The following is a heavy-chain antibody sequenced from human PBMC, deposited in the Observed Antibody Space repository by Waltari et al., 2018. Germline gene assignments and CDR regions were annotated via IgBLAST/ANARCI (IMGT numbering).Heavy chain of an antibody. CDR1: GGTFSSYA. D-gene: IGHD5-12*01. V-gene: IGHV1-69*01. Sequence: QVQLVQSGAEVKQPGSSVRVSCQASGGTFSSYAISWMRQAPGQGIAWMGGIIPIVGTANYEQKCQGRVTITADESTSTAYMELSSLRSEDTAVYYCAREGDGYQGNFDYWGQGTLVTVSS. CDR3: AREGDGYQGNFDY. CDR2: IIPIVGTA. J-gene: IGHJ4*02.